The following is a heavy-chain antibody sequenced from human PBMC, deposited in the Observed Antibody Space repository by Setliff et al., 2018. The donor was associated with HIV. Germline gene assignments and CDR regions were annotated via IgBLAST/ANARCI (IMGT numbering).Heavy chain of an antibody. CDR1: GGSISTYY. V-gene: IGHV4-59*01. CDR3: ARNLLHYDSSGLRWNYYYYYMDV. Sequence: PSETLSLTCTVSGGSISTYYWSWIRQPPGKGLEWIGSIYFTGSSDNNPSLKSLITMSVDTSKNQFSLKLSSVTAADTAVYYCARNLLHYDSSGLRWNYYYYYMDVWGKGTTVTVSS. D-gene: IGHD3-22*01. CDR2: IYFTGSS. J-gene: IGHJ6*03.